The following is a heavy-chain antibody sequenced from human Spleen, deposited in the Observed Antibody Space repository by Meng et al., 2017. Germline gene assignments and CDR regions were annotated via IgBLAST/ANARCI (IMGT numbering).Heavy chain of an antibody. Sequence: SVKVSCKASGGSFSNYGISWVRQAPGQGLEWMGGIIPLFGTTNYAQKFQGRVTITADKSTSTAYMELSSLRSEDTAVYYCARIYCGGDCYSWWAAFDIWGQGTMVTVSS. V-gene: IGHV1-69*06. D-gene: IGHD2-21*02. CDR3: ARIYCGGDCYSWWAAFDI. CDR1: GGSFSNYG. CDR2: IIPLFGTT. J-gene: IGHJ3*02.